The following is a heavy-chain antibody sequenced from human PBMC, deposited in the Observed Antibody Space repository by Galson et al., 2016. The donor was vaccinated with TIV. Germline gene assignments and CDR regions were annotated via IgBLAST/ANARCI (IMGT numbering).Heavy chain of an antibody. CDR1: GFTFSGYS. Sequence: SLRLSCAASGFTFSGYSMNWVRQAPGKGLEWVSIISTGDRYIYYADSVKGRFTISRDNAKNFLYLQLKSLSAEDTAIYYCARSADDYNLHFNLWGQGTLVTVAS. D-gene: IGHD4-11*01. CDR2: ISTGDRYI. J-gene: IGHJ4*02. CDR3: ARSADDYNLHFNL. V-gene: IGHV3-21*04.